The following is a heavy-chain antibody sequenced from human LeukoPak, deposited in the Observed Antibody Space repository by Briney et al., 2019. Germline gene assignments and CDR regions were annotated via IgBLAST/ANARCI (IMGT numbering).Heavy chain of an antibody. D-gene: IGHD2-15*01. CDR1: GYTFTSYG. J-gene: IGHJ4*02. Sequence: GASVKVSCKASGYTFTSYGISWVRQAPGQGLEWMGWISAYNGNTNYAQKLQGRVTMTTDTSTSTAYMELRSLRSDDTAVYYCAKAFEDIVVVVAVSDYWGQGTPVTVSS. V-gene: IGHV1-18*01. CDR2: ISAYNGNT. CDR3: AKAFEDIVVVVAVSDY.